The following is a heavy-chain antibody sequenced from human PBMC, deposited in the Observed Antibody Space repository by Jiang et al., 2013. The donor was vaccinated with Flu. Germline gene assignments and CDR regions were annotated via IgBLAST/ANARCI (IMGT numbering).Heavy chain of an antibody. CDR2: ISIYTGDT. J-gene: IGHJ5*02. CDR3: ARGQAWFDR. V-gene: IGHV1-18*04. CDR1: GYSFTAYY. Sequence: GAEVKKPGASMRVSCKTSGYSFTAYYIHWVRQAPGQGLEWMGWISIYTGDTYYAQKFQGRVTMTTDTSTTTAYMELTSLRSDDTAKYYCARGQAWFDRWGQGTLVTVSS.